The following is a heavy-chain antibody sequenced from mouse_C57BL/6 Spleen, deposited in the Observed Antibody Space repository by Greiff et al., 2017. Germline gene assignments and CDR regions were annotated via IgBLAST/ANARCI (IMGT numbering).Heavy chain of an antibody. J-gene: IGHJ2*01. V-gene: IGHV1-7*01. CDR2: INPNSGYT. D-gene: IGHD2-5*01. CDR1: GYTFTSYC. CDR3: CRGKDYRTYKDC. Sequence: VQLQQSGAELAKPGASVKLSCKASGYTFTSYCMHWVKQRPGKGLGWIGYINPNSGYTKYNQKFKDKATLTADKSTSTAYMQLSSLTYEDSAVYYCCRGKDYRTYKDCWGQGTTLTVSS.